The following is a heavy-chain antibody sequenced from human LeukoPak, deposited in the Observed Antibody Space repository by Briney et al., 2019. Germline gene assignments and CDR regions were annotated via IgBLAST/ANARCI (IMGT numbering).Heavy chain of an antibody. V-gene: IGHV4-34*01. Sequence: PSETLSLTCAVYGGSFSGYYWSWIRQPPGKGLEWIGEINHSGSTKYNPSLKSRVSILVDTSKNQFSLKLSSVTAADTAVYYCARGLAVEYCTNGVCLPLDYWGQGTPVTVSS. CDR2: INHSGST. CDR3: ARGLAVEYCTNGVCLPLDY. D-gene: IGHD2-8*01. CDR1: GGSFSGYY. J-gene: IGHJ4*02.